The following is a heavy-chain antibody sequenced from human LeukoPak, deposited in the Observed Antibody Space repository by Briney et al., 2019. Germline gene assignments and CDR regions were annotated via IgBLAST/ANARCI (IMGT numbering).Heavy chain of an antibody. J-gene: IGHJ6*02. CDR1: GFIFSSYA. V-gene: IGHV3-30*18. D-gene: IGHD2-2*01. CDR3: AKDHGDIVVVPAAHYYYYEMDV. CDR2: ISYDGSNK. Sequence: PGGSLRLSCAASGFIFSSYAMHWVRQAPGKGLEWVAVISYDGSNKFYADSVKGRFTISRDNSKNTLYLQMYSLRTEDTTVYYCAKDHGDIVVVPAAHYYYYEMDVWGQGTTVTVSS.